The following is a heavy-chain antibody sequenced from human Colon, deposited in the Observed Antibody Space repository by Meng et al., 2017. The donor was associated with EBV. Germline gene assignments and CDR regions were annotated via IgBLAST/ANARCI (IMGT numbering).Heavy chain of an antibody. D-gene: IGHD2-8*01. CDR1: CDSMRKNNG. J-gene: IGHJ4*02. V-gene: IGHV4-4*02. CDR3: ARTGVGLAFDY. Sequence: VHCLDSGPVLLKPCGTLSLTCDVSCDSMRKNNGCTWVRQPPGKGLEWIGEIYHSGSINYNPSLRGRATISVDMSKKQFSLNLRSVTAADTAVYYCARTGVGLAFDYWGLGTLVTVSS. CDR2: IYHSGSI.